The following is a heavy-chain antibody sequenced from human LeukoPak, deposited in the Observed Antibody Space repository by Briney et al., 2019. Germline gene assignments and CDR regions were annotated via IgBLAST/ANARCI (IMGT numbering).Heavy chain of an antibody. CDR3: ARDGGGGTTIYYYYMDV. J-gene: IGHJ6*03. CDR1: GYTFTGYY. V-gene: IGHV1-2*02. D-gene: IGHD1-7*01. Sequence: ASVKVSCKASGYTFTGYYMHWVRLAPGQGLEWMGWINPNSGGTNYAQKFQRRVTMTRDTSISTAYMELSRLRSDDTAVYYCARDGGGGTTIYYYYMDVWGKGTTVTVSS. CDR2: INPNSGGT.